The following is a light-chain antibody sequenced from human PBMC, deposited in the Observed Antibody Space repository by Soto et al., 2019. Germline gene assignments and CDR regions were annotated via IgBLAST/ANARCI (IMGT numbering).Light chain of an antibody. Sequence: QSVLTQPASVSGSPGQSITISCNGTSGDVGAYDYVSWYQQHPGKAPRLMIYDVSNRPSGASNRFSGSKSGNTASLTISGLQAEDEADYYCSSFTNTYSYVFGTGTKLTVL. CDR2: DVS. CDR3: SSFTNTYSYV. V-gene: IGLV2-14*01. J-gene: IGLJ1*01. CDR1: SGDVGAYDY.